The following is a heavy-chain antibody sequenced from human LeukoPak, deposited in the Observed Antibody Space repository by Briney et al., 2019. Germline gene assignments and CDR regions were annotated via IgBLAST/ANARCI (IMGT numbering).Heavy chain of an antibody. Sequence: GGSLRLSCAASGFTFSSYSMNWVRQAPGKGLEWVSFISSSSSYIYYADSVKGRFTISRDNAKNSLYLQMNSLRAEDTAVYYCAREGGGYLDYWGQGTLVTVPS. D-gene: IGHD4-23*01. V-gene: IGHV3-21*01. CDR2: ISSSSSYI. CDR1: GFTFSSYS. J-gene: IGHJ4*02. CDR3: AREGGGYLDY.